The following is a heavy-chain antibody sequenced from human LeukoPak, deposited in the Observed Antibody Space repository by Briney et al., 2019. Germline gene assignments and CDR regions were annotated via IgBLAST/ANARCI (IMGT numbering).Heavy chain of an antibody. V-gene: IGHV3-23*01. CDR2: VSGSGSST. CDR1: GFTFSNYA. J-gene: IGHJ5*02. CDR3: ATGQGYCSSTSGYNWFDP. D-gene: IGHD2-2*01. Sequence: GGSLRLSCAASGFTFSNYAMRWVRQAPGKGLEWVSAVSGSGSSTYYADSVKGRFTISRDNSENTLYLQMNSLRAEDTAVYYCATGQGYCSSTSGYNWFDPWGQGTLVTVSS.